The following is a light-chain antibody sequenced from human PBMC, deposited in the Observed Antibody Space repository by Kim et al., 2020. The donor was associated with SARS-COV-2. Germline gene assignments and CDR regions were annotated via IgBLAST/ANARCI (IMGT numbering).Light chain of an antibody. J-gene: IGLJ2*01. Sequence: GQWVTISCSGSPPTSGPNAVNWYQQLPATAPKLLFYSNDHRPSGVPDRFSGYKSGTSASLAISGLQSEDEADYYCSAWDDSLNGVIFGGGTQLTVL. CDR3: SAWDDSLNGVI. V-gene: IGLV1-44*01. CDR1: PPTSGPNA. CDR2: SND.